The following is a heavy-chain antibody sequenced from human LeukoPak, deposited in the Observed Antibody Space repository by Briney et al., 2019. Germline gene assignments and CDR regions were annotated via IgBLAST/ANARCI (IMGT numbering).Heavy chain of an antibody. J-gene: IGHJ4*02. V-gene: IGHV4-39*01. CDR1: GGSISSSSYY. CDR3: ARLGYYDFWSGSRGYYFDY. Sequence: PSETLSLTCTVSGGSISSSSYYWGWIRQPPGKGLEWIGSIYYSGSTYYNPSLKSRVTISVDTSKNQFSLKLSSVTAADAAVYYCARLGYYDFWSGSRGYYFDYWGQGTLVTVSS. D-gene: IGHD3-3*01. CDR2: IYYSGST.